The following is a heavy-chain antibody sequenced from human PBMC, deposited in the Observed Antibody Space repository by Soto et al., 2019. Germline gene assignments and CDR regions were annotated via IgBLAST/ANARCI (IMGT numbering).Heavy chain of an antibody. V-gene: IGHV3-30*18. D-gene: IGHD3-10*01. J-gene: IGHJ4*02. CDR1: TFTFSAYD. CDR2: ISYHGRNK. Sequence: QVQLVESGGGVVQPGRSLRLSCAASTFTFSAYDMHWARQAPGRGLEWVASISYHGRNKYYADSVKGRFTISRDNSKNTLNLQMDSLRAEDTAVYYCANGRYFGSWSYCPDLDCWGKGTLVTVSS. CDR3: ANGRYFGSWSYCPDLDC.